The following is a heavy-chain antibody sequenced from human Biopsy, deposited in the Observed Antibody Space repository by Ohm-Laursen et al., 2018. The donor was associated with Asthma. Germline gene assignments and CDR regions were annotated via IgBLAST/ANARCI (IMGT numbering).Heavy chain of an antibody. V-gene: IGHV1-3*01. CDR2: INAGDGNT. CDR3: ARTYYDFLTGQVNDAFAL. J-gene: IGHJ6*02. D-gene: IGHD3-9*01. CDR1: GYTFINYA. Sequence: SVKVSCKASGYTFINYAIHWVRQAPGQRLEWMGWINAGDGNTKYSQKFQGRVTITRDTSASTAYMDLRSLRSEDTAMYYCARTYYDFLTGQVNDAFALWGQGTTVTVSS.